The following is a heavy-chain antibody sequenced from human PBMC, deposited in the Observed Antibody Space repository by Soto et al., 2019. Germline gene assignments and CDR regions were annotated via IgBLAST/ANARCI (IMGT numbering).Heavy chain of an antibody. V-gene: IGHV3-33*01. CDR1: GFTFSSYG. J-gene: IGHJ4*02. CDR3: ARDPEAAVTTYVDY. CDR2: IWYDGSNK. D-gene: IGHD4-17*01. Sequence: GGSLRLSCAASGFTFSSYGMHWVRQAPGKGLEWVAVIWYDGSNKYYADSVKGRFTISRDNSKNTLYLQMNSLRAEDTAVYYCARDPEAAVTTYVDYWGQGTLVTVSS.